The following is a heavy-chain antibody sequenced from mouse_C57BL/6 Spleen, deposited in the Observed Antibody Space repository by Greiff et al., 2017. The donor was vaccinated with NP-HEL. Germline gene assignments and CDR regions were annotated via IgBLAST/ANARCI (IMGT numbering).Heavy chain of an antibody. CDR3: ARREAYYYGSKEDWYFDV. Sequence: VQLQQSGPVLVKPGASVKMSCKASGYTFTDYYMNWVKQSHGKSLEWIGVINPYNGGTSYNQKFKGKATLTVDKSSSTAYMELNSLTSEDSAVYYCARREAYYYGSKEDWYFDVWGTGTTVTVSS. D-gene: IGHD1-1*01. V-gene: IGHV1-19*01. J-gene: IGHJ1*03. CDR2: INPYNGGT. CDR1: GYTFTDYY.